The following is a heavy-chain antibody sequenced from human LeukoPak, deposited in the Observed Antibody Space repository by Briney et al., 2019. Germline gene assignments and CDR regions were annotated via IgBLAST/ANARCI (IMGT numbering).Heavy chain of an antibody. J-gene: IGHJ4*02. CDR3: ARDPSGGYDSGGYPDY. CDR2: INPNSGGT. D-gene: IGHD3-22*01. CDR1: GYTFTGYY. Sequence: ASVKVSCKASGYTFTGYYMHWVRQAPGQGLEWMGWINPNSGGTNYAQKFQGRVTMTRDTSISTAYMELSRLRSDDTAVYYCARDPSGGYDSGGYPDYWGQGTLVTVSS. V-gene: IGHV1-2*02.